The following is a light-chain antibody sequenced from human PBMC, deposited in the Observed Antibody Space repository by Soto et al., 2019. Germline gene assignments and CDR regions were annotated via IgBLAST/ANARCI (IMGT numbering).Light chain of an antibody. J-gene: IGLJ2*01. CDR3: SSFAGNNNLV. Sequence: QSALTQPPSASGSPGQSVTISCTGTSSDVGGYNYVSWYQQHPAKAPKLMISEVSKRPSGVPDRFSGSKSGNPASLTVSGLQAEDEADYYCSSFAGNNNLVFGGGTKVTVL. CDR2: EVS. CDR1: SSDVGGYNY. V-gene: IGLV2-8*01.